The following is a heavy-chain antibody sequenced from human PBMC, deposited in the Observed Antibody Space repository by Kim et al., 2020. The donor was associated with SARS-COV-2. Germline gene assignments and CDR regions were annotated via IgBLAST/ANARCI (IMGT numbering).Heavy chain of an antibody. J-gene: IGHJ4*02. CDR3: ARDWASGSYRFDY. V-gene: IGHV1-18*01. Sequence: YAQKLQGRLSMTTDTSTTTVYMELRSLRSDDTAVYYCARDWASGSYRFDYWGQGTLVTVSS. D-gene: IGHD3-10*01.